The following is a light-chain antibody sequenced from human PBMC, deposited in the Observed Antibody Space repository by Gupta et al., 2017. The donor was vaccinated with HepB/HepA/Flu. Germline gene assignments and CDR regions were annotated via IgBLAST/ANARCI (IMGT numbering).Light chain of an antibody. J-gene: IGKJ2*04. V-gene: IGKV3-15*01. CDR1: QSVGSN. CDR3: QQYNNWPPSS. Sequence: ETVMTQSPATLSVSPGQRVTLSCRASQSVGSNLAWYQHKPGQTPRLLIYGTSFRPSGIPARFSGSGSGTEFTLTISSLQSEDFAIYYCQQYNNWPPSSFGQGTKLEIK. CDR2: GTS.